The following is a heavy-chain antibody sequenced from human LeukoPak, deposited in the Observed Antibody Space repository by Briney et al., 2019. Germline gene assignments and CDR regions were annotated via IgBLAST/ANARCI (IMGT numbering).Heavy chain of an antibody. CDR1: GITFSGYS. CDR3: ARVGGATAVTMYFEH. CDR2: MTTSGNTI. V-gene: IGHV3-48*02. Sequence: GGSLRLSCVVSGITFSGYSMIWVRQAPGKGLEWLSFMTTSGNTIFYAESVKDRFTISRDNAKKSLYLQMNSLGDEDTAVYYCARVGGATAVTMYFEHWGQGTLVTLTS. J-gene: IGHJ4*02. D-gene: IGHD1-26*01.